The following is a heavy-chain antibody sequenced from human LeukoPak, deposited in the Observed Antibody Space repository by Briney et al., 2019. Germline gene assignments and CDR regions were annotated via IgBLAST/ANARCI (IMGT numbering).Heavy chain of an antibody. CDR2: IGTSGVT. D-gene: IGHD1-14*01. CDR3: ARELPDAEAVGWYRDL. CDR1: GFTFSNYD. V-gene: IGHV3-13*01. Sequence: GGSLRLSCAASGFTFSNYDMHWVRQATGKGLEWVAAIGTSGVTYYPGSVKGRFTISRENAKNSLSLQMNSLRAGDTAIYYCARELPDAEAVGWYRDLWGRGTLVTVSS. J-gene: IGHJ2*01.